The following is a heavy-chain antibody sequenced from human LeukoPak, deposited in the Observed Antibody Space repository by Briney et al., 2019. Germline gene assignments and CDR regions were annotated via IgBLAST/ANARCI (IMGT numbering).Heavy chain of an antibody. Sequence: GGSLSLSCAASGFTVSRNYMSWVRQAPGKGLEWVSVIYSGGSTYYADSVKGRFAISRDNSKNTLYPQMNSLRAEDTAVYYCASEDRYTSYYYYGMDVWGQGTTVTASS. CDR3: ASEDRYTSYYYYGMDV. V-gene: IGHV3-53*01. CDR1: GFTVSRNY. CDR2: IYSGGST. D-gene: IGHD1-1*01. J-gene: IGHJ6*02.